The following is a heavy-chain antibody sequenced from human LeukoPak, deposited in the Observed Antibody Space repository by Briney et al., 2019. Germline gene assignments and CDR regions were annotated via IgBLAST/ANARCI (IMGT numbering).Heavy chain of an antibody. J-gene: IGHJ4*02. CDR2: IHTSGST. D-gene: IGHD3-10*01. V-gene: IGHV4-4*07. Sequence: SETLSLTCTVSGGSISSYYWSWIRQPAGKGLEGIGRIHTSGSTNYNPSLKSRVTMSVDTSKNQFSLKLSSVTAADTVVYYCARGGPYYGSGSSFDYWGQGTLVTVSS. CDR1: GGSISSYY. CDR3: ARGGPYYGSGSSFDY.